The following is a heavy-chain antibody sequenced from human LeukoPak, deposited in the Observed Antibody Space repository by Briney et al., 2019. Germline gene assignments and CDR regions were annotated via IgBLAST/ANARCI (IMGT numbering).Heavy chain of an antibody. CDR1: GYTFTGYY. V-gene: IGHV1-18*04. D-gene: IGHD3-22*01. CDR3: ARASGYPRFYYFDY. CDR2: ISAYNGNT. Sequence: ASVKVSCKASGYTFTGYYMHWVRQAPGQGLEWMGWISAYNGNTNYAQKLQGRVTMTTDTSTSTAYMELRSLRSDDTAVYYCARASGYPRFYYFDYWGQGTLVTVSS. J-gene: IGHJ4*02.